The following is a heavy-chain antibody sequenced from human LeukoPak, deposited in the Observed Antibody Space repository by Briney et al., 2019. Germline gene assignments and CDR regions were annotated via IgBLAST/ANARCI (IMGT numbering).Heavy chain of an antibody. Sequence: PGGSLRLSCGASGFLFSNYWMSWLRQTPGKGLEWASYISSSGSTIYYADSVKGRFTISRDNAKNSLYQQMNSLRAEDTAVYYCARAQGYCGGDCYKTAFDYWGQGTLVTVSS. V-gene: IGHV3-11*01. CDR2: ISSSGSTI. CDR1: GFLFSNYW. J-gene: IGHJ4*02. CDR3: ARAQGYCGGDCYKTAFDY. D-gene: IGHD2-21*02.